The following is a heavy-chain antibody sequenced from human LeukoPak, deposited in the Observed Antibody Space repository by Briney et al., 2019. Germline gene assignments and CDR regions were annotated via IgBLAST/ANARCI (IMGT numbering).Heavy chain of an antibody. CDR2: IYWNDDK. J-gene: IGHJ4*02. CDR1: GFSLSTSGVG. CDR3: ARGMATNQFDY. V-gene: IGHV2-5*01. D-gene: IGHD5-24*01. Sequence: ESGPTLVKPTQTLTLTCTFSGFSLSTSGVGVGWIRQPPGKALEWLALIYWNDDKRYSPSLKSRLTITKDTSKNQVVLTMTNMDPADTATYYCARGMATNQFDYWGQGTLVTVSS.